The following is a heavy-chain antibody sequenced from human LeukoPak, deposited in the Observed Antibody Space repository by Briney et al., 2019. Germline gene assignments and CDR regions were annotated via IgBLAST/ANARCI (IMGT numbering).Heavy chain of an antibody. Sequence: GGSLRLSCAASGFTFSSYSMHWVRQAPGKGLEFVSAISSNGRRTYYANSVKGRFTISRDISKNTLYLQMGSLRAEDMAVYYCARVDYGSGCDSWGQGTLVTVSS. D-gene: IGHD6-19*01. J-gene: IGHJ4*02. CDR3: ARVDYGSGCDS. CDR1: GFTFSSYS. V-gene: IGHV3-64*01. CDR2: ISSNGRRT.